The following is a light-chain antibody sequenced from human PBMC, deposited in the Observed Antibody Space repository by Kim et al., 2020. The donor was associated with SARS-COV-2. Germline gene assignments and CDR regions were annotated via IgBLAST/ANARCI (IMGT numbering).Light chain of an antibody. CDR2: DAS. CDR1: QNIDTY. CDR3: QQRDSWPAAVT. J-gene: IGKJ4*01. V-gene: IGKV3-11*01. Sequence: VLTQSPVTLSLSPGDRATLSCRASQNIDTYLAWYQQRPGQAPRLLVYDASNRATGVPDRFSGSGSGTDFTLTISSLAPEDFSIYYCQQRDSWPAAVTFGGGTKVDIK.